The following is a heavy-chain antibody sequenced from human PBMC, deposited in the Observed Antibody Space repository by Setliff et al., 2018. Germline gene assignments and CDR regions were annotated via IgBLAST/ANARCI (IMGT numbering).Heavy chain of an antibody. Sequence: GESLKISCSASGFSFSNTKMSWVRQAPGKGLEWVGRIKTTADGGTIEYAAAVKGRFTVSRDNSKNTLFLQMSSLRAADTAVYYRVKGTNVVMVYTGFDHWGQGTLVTVSS. J-gene: IGHJ4*01. CDR2: IKTTADGGTI. V-gene: IGHV3-15*01. CDR3: VKGTNVVMVYTGFDH. CDR1: GFSFSNTK. D-gene: IGHD2-8*01.